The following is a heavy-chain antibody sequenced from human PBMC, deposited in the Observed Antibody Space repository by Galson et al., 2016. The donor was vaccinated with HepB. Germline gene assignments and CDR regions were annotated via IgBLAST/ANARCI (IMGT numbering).Heavy chain of an antibody. CDR2: TYHTSNWYS. V-gene: IGHV6-1*01. J-gene: IGHJ4*02. CDR1: GDSVSSKSAA. D-gene: IGHD2-15*01. Sequence: CAISGDSVSSKSAAWNWIRHSPSKGLEWLGRTYHTSNWYSDYAVSVESRITINPDTSKNQFSLQLNSVTPEDTAVSYCARGHLVVPFSFYFDYWGQGSLVTVSS. CDR3: ARGHLVVPFSFYFDY.